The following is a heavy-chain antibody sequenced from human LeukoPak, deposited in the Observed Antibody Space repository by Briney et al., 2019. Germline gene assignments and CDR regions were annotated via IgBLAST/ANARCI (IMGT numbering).Heavy chain of an antibody. Sequence: PGGSLRLSCAASGFSFSDAWMSWVRRAPGKGLEWVSYISSSSSTIYYADSVKGRFTIPRDNAKNTLYLQMNSLRAEDTAVYYCAKDAFDYWGQGTLVTVSS. CDR1: GFSFSDAW. J-gene: IGHJ4*02. V-gene: IGHV3-48*01. CDR3: AKDAFDY. CDR2: ISSSSSTI.